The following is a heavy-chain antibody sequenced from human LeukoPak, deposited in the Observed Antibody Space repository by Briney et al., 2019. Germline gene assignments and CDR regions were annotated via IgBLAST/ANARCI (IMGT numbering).Heavy chain of an antibody. CDR1: GFTFGDYT. CDR2: IRSKAYGGTT. D-gene: IGHD1-1*01. CDR3: IRGGANSPFDY. Sequence: GGSLRLSCTASGFTFGDYTMTWFRQAPGKGLEWVGFIRSKAYGGTTEDAASVKGRFAISRDDSKSIAYLQMNSLKTEDTAVYYCIRGGANSPFDYWGQGTLVTVSS. J-gene: IGHJ4*02. V-gene: IGHV3-49*03.